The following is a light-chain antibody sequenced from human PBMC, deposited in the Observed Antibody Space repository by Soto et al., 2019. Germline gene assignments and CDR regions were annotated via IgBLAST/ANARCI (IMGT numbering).Light chain of an antibody. CDR2: DVS. CDR3: SSYTSSLQGV. CDR1: SSDVGGYNY. Sequence: QSVLTQPASVSGSPGQSITISCTGTSSDVGGYNYVSWYQQHPGKAPKLMIYDVSNRPSGVSNRFSGSKSGNTASLTISGVQAEDEADYYCSSYTSSLQGVFGTGTKVTVL. V-gene: IGLV2-14*01. J-gene: IGLJ1*01.